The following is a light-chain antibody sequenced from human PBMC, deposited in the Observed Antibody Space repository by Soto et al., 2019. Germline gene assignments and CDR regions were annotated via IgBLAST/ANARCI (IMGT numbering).Light chain of an antibody. CDR3: LQDYNYPWT. V-gene: IGKV1-6*01. CDR2: AMS. Sequence: AIQMTQSPSSLSASVGDRVTITCLASQDIRSDVGWSQKRPGPAPKVRRDAMSHLQSGVSSRGSGSGAGTDVTRTISSLQPEDIATYYCLQDYNYPWTFGRGTKVEIK. CDR1: QDIRSD. J-gene: IGKJ1*01.